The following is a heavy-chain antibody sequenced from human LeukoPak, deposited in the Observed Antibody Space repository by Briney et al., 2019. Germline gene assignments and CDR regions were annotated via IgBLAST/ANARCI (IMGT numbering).Heavy chain of an antibody. Sequence: SETLSLTCTVSGGSISSYYWSWIRQPRVKGLEWIGYIYYSGSTNYNPSLKSRVTISVDTSKNQFSLKLSSVTAADTAVYYCARAFYGSGSYDYYYYYMDVWGKGTTVTISS. CDR1: GGSISSYY. V-gene: IGHV4-59*01. CDR2: IYYSGST. D-gene: IGHD3-10*01. J-gene: IGHJ6*03. CDR3: ARAFYGSGSYDYYYYYMDV.